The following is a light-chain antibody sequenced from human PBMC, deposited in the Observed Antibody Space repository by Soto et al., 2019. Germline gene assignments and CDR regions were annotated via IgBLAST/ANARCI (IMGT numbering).Light chain of an antibody. CDR2: GAY. V-gene: IGKV3-15*01. Sequence: DIVFTQSPCTLSLSPVERAPLSCSASQSVSSNLAWYQQKPGQAPRLLIYGAYTRAAGVPARFSGSGSGTEFTLTITSLQSEDIALYYCQQYNIWPPITFGQGTKVDI. CDR1: QSVSSN. CDR3: QQYNIWPPIT. J-gene: IGKJ1*01.